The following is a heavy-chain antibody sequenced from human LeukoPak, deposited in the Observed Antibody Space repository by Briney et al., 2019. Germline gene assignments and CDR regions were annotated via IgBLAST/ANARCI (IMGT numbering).Heavy chain of an antibody. CDR2: IYYSGTT. V-gene: IGHV4-30-4*01. CDR1: GGSISSGDCY. Sequence: SETLSLTCTVSGGSISSGDCYWSWIRQPPGKGLEWIGYIYYSGTTYYNSSHKSRVTISVDTSKNQFSLKLSSVTAADTAVYYCARTNYGSGSYYSFWGQGTLVTVSS. J-gene: IGHJ4*02. D-gene: IGHD3-10*01. CDR3: ARTNYGSGSYYSF.